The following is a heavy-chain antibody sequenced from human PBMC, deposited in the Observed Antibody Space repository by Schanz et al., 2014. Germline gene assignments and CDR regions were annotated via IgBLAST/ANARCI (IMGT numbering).Heavy chain of an antibody. V-gene: IGHV3-23*01. Sequence: EVQLLESGGGLVQPGGSLRLSCAASGFTFSSYAMSWVRQAPGKGLEWVSAISGSGGDTYYADSVKGRFTISRDNSKNALYLQMNSLRAEDTAVYYCARRITGTHHNPYYHGMDVWGQGTTVTVSS. CDR3: ARRITGTHHNPYYHGMDV. D-gene: IGHD1-20*01. CDR2: ISGSGGDT. CDR1: GFTFSSYA. J-gene: IGHJ6*02.